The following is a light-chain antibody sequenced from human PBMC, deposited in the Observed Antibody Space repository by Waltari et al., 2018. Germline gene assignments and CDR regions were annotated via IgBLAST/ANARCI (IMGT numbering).Light chain of an antibody. CDR2: AAS. J-gene: IGKJ1*01. V-gene: IGKV1-39*01. CDR1: QTISRY. CDR3: QQSYSFTRT. Sequence: DIQMTQSPSSLSASVGDRVTVTCRASQTISRYLNWYQQKPGKAPNLLIYAASSLQSVFPSRFIGSGSGRDFTLIITSLQPEDFATYYCQQSYSFTRTFGQGTKVEIK.